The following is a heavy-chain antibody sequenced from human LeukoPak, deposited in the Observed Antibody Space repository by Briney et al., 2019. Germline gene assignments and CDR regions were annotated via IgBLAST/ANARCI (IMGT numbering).Heavy chain of an antibody. Sequence: SETLSLTCTVSGGSISSYYWSWIRQPPGKGLEWIGYIYYSGSTNYNPSLKSRVTISVDTSKNQFSPKLSSVTAADTAVYYCAREASGIRGWFDPWGQGTLVTVSS. CDR2: IYYSGST. CDR3: AREASGIRGWFDP. D-gene: IGHD3-10*01. J-gene: IGHJ5*02. CDR1: GGSISSYY. V-gene: IGHV4-59*01.